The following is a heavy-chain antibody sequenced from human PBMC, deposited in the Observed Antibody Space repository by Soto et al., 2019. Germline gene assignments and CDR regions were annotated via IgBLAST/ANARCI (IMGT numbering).Heavy chain of an antibody. V-gene: IGHV3-23*01. CDR2: ISGSGGST. J-gene: IGHJ3*02. CDR1: GFTFSSYA. CDR3: AYDQDDYSSGWRDAFDI. D-gene: IGHD6-19*01. Sequence: RGSLRLSCAASGFTFSSYAMSWVRQAPGKGLEWVSAISGSGGSTYYADSVKGRFTISRDNSKNTLYLQMNSLRAEDTAVYYCAYDQDDYSSGWRDAFDIWGQGTMVTVSS.